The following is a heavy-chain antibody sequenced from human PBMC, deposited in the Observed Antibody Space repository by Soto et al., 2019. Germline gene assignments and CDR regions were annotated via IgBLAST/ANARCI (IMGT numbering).Heavy chain of an antibody. Sequence: VGSLRLSCAASGFTFSSYAMSWVRQAPGKGLEWVSAISGSGGSTYYADSVKGRFTISRDNSKNTLYLQMNSLRAEDTAVYYCAKAGLRYFDWSHAFDIWGQGTMVTVSS. V-gene: IGHV3-23*01. CDR1: GFTFSSYA. CDR3: AKAGLRYFDWSHAFDI. J-gene: IGHJ3*02. D-gene: IGHD3-9*01. CDR2: ISGSGGST.